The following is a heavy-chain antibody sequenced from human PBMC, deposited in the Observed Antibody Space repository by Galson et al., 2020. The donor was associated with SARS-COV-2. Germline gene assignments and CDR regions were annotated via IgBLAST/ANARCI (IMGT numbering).Heavy chain of an antibody. Sequence: ASETLSLTCAVSGGSIVSGGYSWSWVRQPPGKGLEWIGYIFHSGGTYYNPSLESRVTMSLDRSKNQFSLKMTSVTAADTAVYYCARTLITMIRGVRDAFDVWGPGTMVTVSS. V-gene: IGHV4-30-2*01. D-gene: IGHD3-10*01. J-gene: IGHJ3*01. CDR2: IFHSGGT. CDR1: GGSIVSGGYS. CDR3: ARTLITMIRGVRDAFDV.